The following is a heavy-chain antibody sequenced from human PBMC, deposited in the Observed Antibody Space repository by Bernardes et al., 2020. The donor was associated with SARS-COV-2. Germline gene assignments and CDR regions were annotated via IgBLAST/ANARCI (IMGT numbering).Heavy chain of an antibody. V-gene: IGHV3-74*03. Sequence: GGSLRLSCAASEITFSNYWMHWVRQAPGKGLMWVPLIRAEGNGITYADSVKGRFTISRDNAKNTLYLQMNSLRVEDTGVYYCAGASTACCDYWGQGTLVTVSP. CDR2: IRAEGNGI. CDR3: AGASTACCDY. D-gene: IGHD2-2*01. J-gene: IGHJ4*02. CDR1: EITFSNYW.